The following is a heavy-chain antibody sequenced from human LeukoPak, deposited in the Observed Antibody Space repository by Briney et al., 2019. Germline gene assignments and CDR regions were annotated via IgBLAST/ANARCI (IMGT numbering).Heavy chain of an antibody. CDR2: ISWNSGSI. D-gene: IGHD1-26*01. J-gene: IGHJ6*02. V-gene: IGHV3-9*01. CDR3: AKDRGSSYYYGMDV. Sequence: GGSLRLSCAASGFTFNDYAIHWVRQAPGKGLEWVSGISWNSGSIGYADSVKGRFTISRDNAKNSLFLQMNSLRAEDTALYYCAKDRGSSYYYGMDVWGQGTTVTVPS. CDR1: GFTFNDYA.